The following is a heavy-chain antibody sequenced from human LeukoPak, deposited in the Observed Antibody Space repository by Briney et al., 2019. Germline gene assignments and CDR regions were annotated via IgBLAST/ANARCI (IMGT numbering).Heavy chain of an antibody. V-gene: IGHV1-8*03. Sequence: ASVKVSCKASGGTFSSYAINWVRQATGQGLEWMGLINPNSDNTGYPQKFQGRVTITWNTSISTTYMELSSLTSEDTAVYYCARGPSGSWSSRVRYMDVWGKGTTVTVSS. CDR3: ARGPSGSWSSRVRYMDV. J-gene: IGHJ6*03. CDR1: GGTFSSYA. CDR2: INPNSDNT. D-gene: IGHD6-13*01.